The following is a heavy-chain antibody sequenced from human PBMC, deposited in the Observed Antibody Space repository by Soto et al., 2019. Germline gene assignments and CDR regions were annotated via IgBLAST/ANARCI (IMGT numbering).Heavy chain of an antibody. Sequence: SETLSLTCTVSGGSISTYYWSWVRQPPGKGLEWISYISYSGSTNYNPSVKSRVTISVDTSKNQFSLNLSSVTAADTAVYYCARHGVSGYRQGSYYYYMDVWGKGTTVTVSS. V-gene: IGHV4-59*08. CDR2: ISYSGST. D-gene: IGHD5-12*01. CDR1: GGSISTYY. J-gene: IGHJ6*03. CDR3: ARHGVSGYRQGSYYYYMDV.